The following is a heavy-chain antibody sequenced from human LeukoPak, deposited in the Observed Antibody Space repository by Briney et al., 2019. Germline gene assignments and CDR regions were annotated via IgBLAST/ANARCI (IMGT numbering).Heavy chain of an antibody. V-gene: IGHV3-74*01. D-gene: IGHD4-17*01. Sequence: PGGSLRLSCAASGSTFSDYWIHSVRQAPGKGLEWVSRINPDGSSSNYADSVKGRFTMSRDNAKNRVYLQMDSLRAEDTAVFHWVRQAVYCDSGIAYWGRGILVTVSS. J-gene: IGHJ4*02. CDR3: VRQAVYCDSGIAY. CDR2: INPDGSSS. CDR1: GSTFSDYW.